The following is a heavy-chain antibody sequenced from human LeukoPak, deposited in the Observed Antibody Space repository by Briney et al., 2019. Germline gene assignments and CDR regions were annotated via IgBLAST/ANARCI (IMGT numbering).Heavy chain of an antibody. CDR1: GGSISSGSYY. D-gene: IGHD5-12*01. CDR2: IYTSGSA. V-gene: IGHV4-61*02. J-gene: IGHJ4*02. CDR3: AREGGYAATFDY. Sequence: SETLSLTCTVSGGSISSGSYYWSWIRQPAGKGLEWIGRIYTSGSANYNPSLKSRVTISVDTSKNQFSLKLSSVTAADTAVYYCAREGGYAATFDYWGRGTLVTVSS.